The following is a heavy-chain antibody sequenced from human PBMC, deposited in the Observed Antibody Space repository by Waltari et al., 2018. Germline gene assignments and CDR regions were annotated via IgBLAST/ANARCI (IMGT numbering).Heavy chain of an antibody. CDR2: IAYNGRT. CDR1: GDSINNYY. J-gene: IGHJ4*02. D-gene: IGHD3-3*01. V-gene: IGHV4-59*01. CDR3: GRSYDFWSGYPLDY. Sequence: QVQLQESGPGLGKPSETLSLTCAVSGDSINNYYWNWIRQPPGKELEWNGYIAYNGRTNYNPSLKSRVTISVDTSKTQFSLKLTSVTAADTAVYYCGRSYDFWSGYPLDYWGPGSLVTVSS.